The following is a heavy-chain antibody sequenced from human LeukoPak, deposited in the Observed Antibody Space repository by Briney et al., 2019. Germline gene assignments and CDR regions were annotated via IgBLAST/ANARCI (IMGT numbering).Heavy chain of an antibody. CDR1: GGSISSSSYY. V-gene: IGHV4-39*07. CDR3: ARDFSGYDFGY. CDR2: IYYSGST. J-gene: IGHJ4*02. Sequence: PSETLSLTCTVSGGSISSSSYYWGWIRQPPGKGLEWIGSIYYSGSTYFNPSLKSRVTMSVDTSKNQFSLRLSSVTAADTAVYYCARDFSGYDFGYWGQGTLVTVSS. D-gene: IGHD5-12*01.